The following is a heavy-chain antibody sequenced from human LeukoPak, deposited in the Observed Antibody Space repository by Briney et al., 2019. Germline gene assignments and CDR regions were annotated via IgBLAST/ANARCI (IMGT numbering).Heavy chain of an antibody. CDR2: INNSGGSK. CDR3: ASSSGWYFPCRY. Sequence: PGGSLRLSCAASGFIFSNYAMSWVRQAPGKGLEWVSGINNSGGSKYYADSVKGRFTISRDNSKNTLYLQMNSLRAEDTAVYYCASSSGWYFPCRYWGQGTLVTVS. CDR1: GFIFSNYA. D-gene: IGHD6-19*01. V-gene: IGHV3-23*01. J-gene: IGHJ4*02.